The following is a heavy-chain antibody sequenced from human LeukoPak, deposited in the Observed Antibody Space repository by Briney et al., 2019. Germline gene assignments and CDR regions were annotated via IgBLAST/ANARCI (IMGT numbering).Heavy chain of an antibody. J-gene: IGHJ5*02. V-gene: IGHV3-74*01. CDR1: GFTFSKYW. Sequence: GGSLRLSRAASGFTFSKYWMHWFRKAPEKGWGWFQRINSDGSSTNYADSVKGRFSISRDNAKNTLYLQMNSLRTEDTAVYYCARDPRVGIPYNWFDPWGQGTLVTVSS. CDR2: INSDGSST. CDR3: ARDPRVGIPYNWFDP. D-gene: IGHD2-21*01.